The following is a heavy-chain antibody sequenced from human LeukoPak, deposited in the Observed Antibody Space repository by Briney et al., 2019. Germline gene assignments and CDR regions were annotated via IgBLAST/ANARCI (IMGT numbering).Heavy chain of an antibody. CDR1: GYTFTSYY. J-gene: IGHJ6*02. D-gene: IGHD6-19*01. V-gene: IGHV1-46*01. CDR2: INPSGGST. Sequence: ASVKVSCKASGYTFTSYYMHWVRQAPGQGLEWMGIINPSGGSTSYAQKFQGRVTMTRDTSTSTVYMELSSLRSEDTAVYYCARDGLLAVAGTYYYGMDVWGLGTTVTVSS. CDR3: ARDGLLAVAGTYYYGMDV.